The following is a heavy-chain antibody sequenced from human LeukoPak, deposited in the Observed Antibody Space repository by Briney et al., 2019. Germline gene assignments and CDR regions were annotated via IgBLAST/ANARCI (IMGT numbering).Heavy chain of an antibody. J-gene: IGHJ6*02. Sequence: GASVKVSCKASGYTFTGYYMHWVRQAPGQGLEWMGWINLNSGGTNYAQKFQGRVTMTRDTSISTAYMELSRLRSDDTAVYYCARDSNYDSSGYYHVPTGGMDVWGQGTTVTVSS. D-gene: IGHD3-22*01. CDR2: INLNSGGT. CDR3: ARDSNYDSSGYYHVPTGGMDV. V-gene: IGHV1-2*02. CDR1: GYTFTGYY.